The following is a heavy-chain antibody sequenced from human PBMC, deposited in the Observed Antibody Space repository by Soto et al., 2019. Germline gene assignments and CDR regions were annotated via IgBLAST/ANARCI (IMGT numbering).Heavy chain of an antibody. CDR1: GFTFSSYE. V-gene: IGHV3-48*03. Sequence: GGSLRLSCAASGFTFSSYEMNWVRQAPGKGLEWVSYISISGSTIYYADTVKGRFTISRDNAKNSLYLQMNSLRADDTAVYYCSRDSVYYFWTRPFDYWRQGTLVTFSS. J-gene: IGHJ4*02. CDR3: SRDSVYYFWTRPFDY. CDR2: ISISGSTI. D-gene: IGHD3-3*01.